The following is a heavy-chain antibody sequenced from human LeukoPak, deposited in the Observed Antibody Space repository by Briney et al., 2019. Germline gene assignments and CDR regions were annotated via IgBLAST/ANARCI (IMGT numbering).Heavy chain of an antibody. V-gene: IGHV4-39*01. CDR2: IYYSGST. D-gene: IGHD7-27*01. Sequence: PSETLSLTCTVSGGSIISSNYYWGSIHQPPGKGLEWIGSIYYSGSTHYNPSLKSRVTISVDTSKNQFSLKLSSVTAADTAVYYCARQGLIVLAGEGDFDYWGQGTLVTVSS. CDR3: ARQGLIVLAGEGDFDY. CDR1: GGSIISSNYY. J-gene: IGHJ4*02.